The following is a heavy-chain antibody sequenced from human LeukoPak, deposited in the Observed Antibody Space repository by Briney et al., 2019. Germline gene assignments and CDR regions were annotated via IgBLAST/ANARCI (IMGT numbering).Heavy chain of an antibody. CDR2: INWNGGST. D-gene: IGHD7-27*01. J-gene: IGHJ4*02. V-gene: IGHV3-20*04. Sequence: PAGGSLRLSCGPPGFTFDDYGMSWVRQAPGKGLEWVSGINWNGGSTGYADSVKGRFTISRDNAKNSLYLQMNSLRAEDTALYYCARDRGELGERYFDYWGQGTLVTVSS. CDR3: ARDRGELGERYFDY. CDR1: GFTFDDYG.